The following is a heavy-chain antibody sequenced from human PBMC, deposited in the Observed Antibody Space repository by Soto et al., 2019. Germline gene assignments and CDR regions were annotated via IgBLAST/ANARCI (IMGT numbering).Heavy chain of an antibody. V-gene: IGHV2-5*02. J-gene: IGHJ4*02. CDR2: IYWDDDK. Sequence: KRRASRSLTCRFSGFSLTTRRVGVGWIRQSPGKAPEWLALIYWDDDKRYSASLKSRLTITKDTSKNQVVLTVSDLDPTDTATYYCAHRVLRTVFGLVTTTAIYFDFWGQGTPVTVSS. CDR3: AHRVLRTVFGLVTTTAIYFDF. CDR1: GFSLTTRRVG. D-gene: IGHD3-3*01.